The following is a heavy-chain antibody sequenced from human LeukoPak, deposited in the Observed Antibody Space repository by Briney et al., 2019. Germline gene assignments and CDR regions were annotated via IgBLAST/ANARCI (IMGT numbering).Heavy chain of an antibody. D-gene: IGHD2-2*01. CDR3: ARPLGYCSSTSCSALDAFDI. Sequence: SETLSLTCTVSGGSNYWTWIRQAPGKGLEWIAYIHYSGSPHYNPSLRSRVTISIDTSKNQFSLKLSSVTAADTAVYYCARPLGYCSSTSCSALDAFDIWGQGTMVTVSS. CDR2: IHYSGSP. J-gene: IGHJ3*02. V-gene: IGHV4-59*12. CDR1: GGSNY.